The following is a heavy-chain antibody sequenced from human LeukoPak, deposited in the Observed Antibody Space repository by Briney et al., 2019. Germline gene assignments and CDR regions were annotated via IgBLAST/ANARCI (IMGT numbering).Heavy chain of an antibody. D-gene: IGHD3-22*01. CDR1: GFTFSSYG. CDR2: IYSGGST. CDR3: ARGPPYYYDSSGYLLDY. V-gene: IGHV3-53*01. Sequence: PGGSLRLSCAASGFTFSSYGMHWVRQAPGKGLEWVSVIYSGGSTYYADSVKGRFTISRDNSKNTLYLQMNSLRAEDTAVYYCARGPPYYYDSSGYLLDYWGQGTLVTVSS. J-gene: IGHJ4*02.